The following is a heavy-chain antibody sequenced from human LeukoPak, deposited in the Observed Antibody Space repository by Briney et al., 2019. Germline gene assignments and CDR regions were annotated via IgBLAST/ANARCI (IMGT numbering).Heavy chain of an antibody. V-gene: IGHV3-23*01. CDR1: GFTFSIYA. Sequence: GSLRLSCAASGFTFSIYAMSWVRQAPGKGLEWVSAISGSGGSTYYADSGKGRFTISRDNSKNTVYLQMNSLRAEDTAVYYCARVGSYYDMDVWGQGTTVTVSS. D-gene: IGHD3-10*01. CDR2: ISGSGGST. J-gene: IGHJ6*02. CDR3: ARVGSYYDMDV.